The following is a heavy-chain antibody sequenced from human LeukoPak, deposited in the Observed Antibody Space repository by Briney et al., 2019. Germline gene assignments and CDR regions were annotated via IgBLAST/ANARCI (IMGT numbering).Heavy chain of an antibody. CDR3: ARGGELLWYYYYYYYMDV. CDR2: IIPILGIA. D-gene: IGHD2-2*01. Sequence: GASVKVSCKASGGTFSSYAISWVRQAPGQGLEWMGRIIPILGIANYAQKFQGRVTITADKSTSTAYMELSSLRSEDTAVYYCARGGELLWYYYYYYYMDVWGKGTTVTVSS. CDR1: GGTFSSYA. V-gene: IGHV1-69*04. J-gene: IGHJ6*03.